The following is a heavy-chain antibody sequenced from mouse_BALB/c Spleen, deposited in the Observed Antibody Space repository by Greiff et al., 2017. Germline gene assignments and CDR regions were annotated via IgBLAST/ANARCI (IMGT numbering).Heavy chain of an antibody. V-gene: IGHV3-6*02. CDR3: ARGGLRGDVTWFAY. CDR2: ISYDGSN. Sequence: EVQRVESGPGLVKPSQSLSLTCSVTGYSITSGYYWNWIRQFPGNKLEWMGYISYDGSNNYNPSLKNRISITRDTSKNQFFLKLNSVTTEDTATYYCARGGLRGDVTWFAYWGQGTLVTVSA. J-gene: IGHJ3*01. CDR1: GYSITSGYY. D-gene: IGHD3-2*02.